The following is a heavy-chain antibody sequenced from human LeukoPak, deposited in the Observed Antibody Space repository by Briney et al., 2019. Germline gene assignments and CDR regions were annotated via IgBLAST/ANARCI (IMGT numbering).Heavy chain of an antibody. D-gene: IGHD6-13*01. Sequence: SETLSLTCTVSGGSISSYYWSWIRQPPGKGLEWIGYIYYSGSTNYNPSLKSRVTISVDTSKNHFSLKLSSVTAADTAVYYCARDRRDSSSWYFGAFDIWGQGTMVTVSS. CDR1: GGSISSYY. J-gene: IGHJ3*02. CDR3: ARDRRDSSSWYFGAFDI. V-gene: IGHV4-59*01. CDR2: IYYSGST.